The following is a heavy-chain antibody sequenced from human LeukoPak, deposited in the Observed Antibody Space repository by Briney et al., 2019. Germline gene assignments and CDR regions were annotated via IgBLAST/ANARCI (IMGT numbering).Heavy chain of an antibody. CDR1: GYTFTVYY. CDR2: INPNSGGT. J-gene: IGHJ3*02. D-gene: IGHD3-16*01. CDR3: ARWDYDYVREPFDI. V-gene: IGHV1-2*02. Sequence: ASVTVSCKASGYTFTVYYMHWVRQAPGQGLEWMGWINPNSGGTNYAQKFQGRVTMTRDTSISTAYMELSRLRSDDTAVYYCARWDYDYVREPFDIWGQGTMVTVSS.